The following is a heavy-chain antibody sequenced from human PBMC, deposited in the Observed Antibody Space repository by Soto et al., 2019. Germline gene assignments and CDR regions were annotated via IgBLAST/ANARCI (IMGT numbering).Heavy chain of an antibody. Sequence: GGSLRLSCAASGFTFKNAWMNWVRQAPGKGLEWVGRIKSKTDGGTTDYATPVKGRFTISRDDSKNTLYLQMNSLKTEDTAVYYCTTAHYFGSGSYLYWGQGTLVTVSS. CDR2: IKSKTDGGTT. V-gene: IGHV3-15*07. CDR1: GFTFKNAW. D-gene: IGHD3-10*01. CDR3: TTAHYFGSGSYLY. J-gene: IGHJ4*02.